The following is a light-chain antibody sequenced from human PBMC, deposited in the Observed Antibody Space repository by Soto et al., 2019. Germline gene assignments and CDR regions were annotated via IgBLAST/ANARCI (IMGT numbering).Light chain of an antibody. CDR1: ENIVRY. V-gene: IGKV1-39*01. CDR2: GAF. J-gene: IGKJ1*01. CDR3: QQSYTPPRM. Sequence: DIQMTQAPSSLSASVGERVTITCRTSENIVRYLNWYQQKPGKAPSLLIYGAFRLQNGVPSRFRGSGSGTDFTLTISSLQREDFATYYCQQSYTPPRMFGQGTKVEIK.